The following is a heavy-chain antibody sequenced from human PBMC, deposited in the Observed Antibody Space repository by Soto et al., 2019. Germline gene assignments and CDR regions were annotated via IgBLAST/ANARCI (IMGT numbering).Heavy chain of an antibody. CDR2: IYYSGST. D-gene: IGHD5-12*01. V-gene: IGHV4-39*01. CDR1: GGSISSSSYY. Sequence: PSETLSLTCTVSGGSISSSSYYWGWIRQPPGKGLEWIGSIYYSGSTYYNPSLKSRVTISVDTSKNQFSLRLSSVTAADTAVYYCARRRGYSGYDSSYYFDYWGQGTLVTVSS. CDR3: ARRRGYSGYDSSYYFDY. J-gene: IGHJ4*02.